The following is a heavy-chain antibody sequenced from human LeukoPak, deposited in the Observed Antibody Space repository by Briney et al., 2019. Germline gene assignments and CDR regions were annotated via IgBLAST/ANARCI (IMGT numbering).Heavy chain of an antibody. CDR3: ARIRPGSTDAFDI. Sequence: GGSLRLSCAASGFTFSSYEMNWVRQAPGKGLEWVSYISSSGSTIYYADSVKGRFTISRDNAKNSLYLQMNSLRAEDTAVYYCARIRPGSTDAFDIWGQETMVTVSS. CDR1: GFTFSSYE. V-gene: IGHV3-48*03. D-gene: IGHD6-13*01. CDR2: ISSSGSTI. J-gene: IGHJ3*02.